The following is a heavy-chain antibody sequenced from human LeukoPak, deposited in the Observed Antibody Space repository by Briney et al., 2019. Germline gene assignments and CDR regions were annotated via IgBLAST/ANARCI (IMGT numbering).Heavy chain of an antibody. CDR2: INHSGST. CDR3: AXYLEYCSSTTCYLNYYGMDV. V-gene: IGHV4-34*01. CDR1: GGSFSGYY. Sequence: TETLPLTCAVYGGSFSGYYLSWIRQPPRKGLEWIGEINHSGSTNYNPSLKSRVTISVDTSKNQFSLKLSSVTAADTAVYYCAXYLEYCSSTTCYLNYYGMDVWGQGTTVTVSS. J-gene: IGHJ6*02. D-gene: IGHD2-2*01.